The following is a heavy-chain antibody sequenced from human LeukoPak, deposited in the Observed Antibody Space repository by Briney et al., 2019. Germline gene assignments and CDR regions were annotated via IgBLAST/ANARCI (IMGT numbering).Heavy chain of an antibody. CDR3: ATSKQFSGCFDY. Sequence: GASVKVSCKASGGTFSSYAISWVRQAPGQGLEWMGRIIPILGIANYAQKFQGRVTITADKSTSTAYMELSSLRSEDTAVYYCATSKQFSGCFDYWGQGTLVTVSS. D-gene: IGHD5-12*01. CDR1: GGTFSSYA. V-gene: IGHV1-69*04. J-gene: IGHJ4*02. CDR2: IIPILGIA.